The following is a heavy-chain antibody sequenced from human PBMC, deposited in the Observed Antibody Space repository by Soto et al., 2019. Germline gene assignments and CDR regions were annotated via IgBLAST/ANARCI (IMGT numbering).Heavy chain of an antibody. J-gene: IGHJ4*02. V-gene: IGHV1-2*02. CDR1: GYTFTAYY. CDR3: ATEVDRRMVGDEY. Sequence: QVQLVQSGAEVKKPGASVKVSCKASGYTFTAYYLHWVRQAPGQGLEWMGWINPRSGDTKYAQRFQGRVTMTRDTATSTAYVELSSLKSDDTAVYYCATEVDRRMVGDEYWGQGTLVTVSS. CDR2: INPRSGDT. D-gene: IGHD5-18*01.